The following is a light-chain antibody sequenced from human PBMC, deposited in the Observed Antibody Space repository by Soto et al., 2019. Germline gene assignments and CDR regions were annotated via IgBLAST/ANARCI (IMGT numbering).Light chain of an antibody. CDR2: EDH. CDR3: QSYDSSNVV. CDR1: SGSIASNY. J-gene: IGLJ2*01. Sequence: NFMLAQPHSLSESPGKTVTISCTGSSGSIASNYVQWYQQRPGSAPTTVIYEDHQRPSGVPDRFSGSIDSSSNSASLTISGLKTEDEADYYCQSYDSSNVVFGGGTKLTVL. V-gene: IGLV6-57*02.